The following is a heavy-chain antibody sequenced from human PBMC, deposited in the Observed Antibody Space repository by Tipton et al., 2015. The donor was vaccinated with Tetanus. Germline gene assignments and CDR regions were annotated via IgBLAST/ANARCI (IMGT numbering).Heavy chain of an antibody. V-gene: IGHV5-51*01. CDR1: GYSFTSYW. CDR3: ARSLTVAGPGFVY. Sequence: QLVQSGAEVKKPGESLKISCKGSGYSFTSYWIGWVRQMPGKGLEWMGIIYPGDSDTRYSPSLQGQVTISADKSISTAYLQWSSLKAGDAARYCCARSLTVAGPGFVYWGQGSLVTVSA. J-gene: IGHJ4*02. CDR2: IYPGDSDT. D-gene: IGHD6-19*01.